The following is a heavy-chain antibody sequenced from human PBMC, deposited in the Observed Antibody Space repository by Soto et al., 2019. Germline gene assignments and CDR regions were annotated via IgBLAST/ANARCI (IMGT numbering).Heavy chain of an antibody. Sequence: PSETVSLTCTVSGGSISSYYWSWIRQPPRKGLEWIGYIHDSRSTNYNPSLTSRGTISEDTSKHQFSLMLTAVTAADTAVYYCAATPRCWGQGTLVTVSS. CDR3: AATPRC. V-gene: IGHV4-59*01. CDR1: GGSISSYY. J-gene: IGHJ4*02. D-gene: IGHD1-26*01. CDR2: IHDSRST.